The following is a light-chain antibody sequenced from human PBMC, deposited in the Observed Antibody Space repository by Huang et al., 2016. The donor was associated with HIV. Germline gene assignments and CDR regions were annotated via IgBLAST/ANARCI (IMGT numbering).Light chain of an antibody. CDR2: GTS. CDR1: QSVDSGY. Sequence: VLTQSPGSVFVSLGDRVTVSCRASQSVDSGYLAWYQQKAGQAPRLLVYGTSSRASGIPSRFSGSGSGTEFTLTISRLEPEDFGVYYCHQYGSSKATFGQGTKVDI. J-gene: IGKJ1*01. V-gene: IGKV3-20*01. CDR3: HQYGSSKAT.